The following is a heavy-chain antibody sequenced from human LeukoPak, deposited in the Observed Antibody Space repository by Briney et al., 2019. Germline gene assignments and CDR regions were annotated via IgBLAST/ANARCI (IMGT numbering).Heavy chain of an antibody. J-gene: IGHJ4*01. CDR3: ARPGLAYCGADCYSTEGYYFDY. Sequence: SETLSLTCAVYGENFSIYFYSWIRQPPGKGLEWIGEINHGGSTSYNPSLKSRVTISVDTSKNQFSLRLSSVTAADTAMYYCARPGLAYCGADCYSTEGYYFDYW. V-gene: IGHV4-34*01. D-gene: IGHD2-21*01. CDR2: INHGGST. CDR1: GENFSIYF.